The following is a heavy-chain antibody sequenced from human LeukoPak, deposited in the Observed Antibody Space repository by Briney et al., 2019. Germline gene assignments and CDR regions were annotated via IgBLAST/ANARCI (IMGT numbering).Heavy chain of an antibody. J-gene: IGHJ5*02. V-gene: IGHV3-33*01. CDR3: ARVNGPNSGYYYTLDL. Sequence: GRSLRLSCAASGLTFRNYAMHWVRQAPGGGLEWVAVIWYDGTEKYYAASVTGRFTISRDSSENTLYLQMNGLRTEDTGVYYCARVNGPNSGYYYTLDLWGQGTPVTVSS. CDR2: IWYDGTEK. CDR1: GLTFRNYA. D-gene: IGHD3-22*01.